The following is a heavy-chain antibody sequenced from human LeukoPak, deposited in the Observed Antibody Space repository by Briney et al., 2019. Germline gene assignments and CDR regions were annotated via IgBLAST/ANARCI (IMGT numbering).Heavy chain of an antibody. J-gene: IGHJ4*02. Sequence: SETLSLTCAVYGGSFSGYSWTWIRQPPGKGLEWIGFLYDSGSTQCNPSLKSRVTISVDTSRNQFSLKLTSVTAADTAVYYCVVSPPGFWGQGALVTVSS. CDR3: VVSPPGF. CDR1: GGSFSGYS. D-gene: IGHD3-10*01. CDR2: LYDSGST. V-gene: IGHV4-59*01.